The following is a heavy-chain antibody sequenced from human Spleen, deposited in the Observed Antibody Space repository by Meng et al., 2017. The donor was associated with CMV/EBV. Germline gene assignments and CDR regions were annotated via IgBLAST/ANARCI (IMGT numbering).Heavy chain of an antibody. CDR1: GFTFRSYT. CDR2: ISSSGSAI. D-gene: IGHD6-13*01. V-gene: IGHV3-48*01. Sequence: GGSLRLSCAASGFTFRSYTMNWVRQSPGKGLEWVSYISSSGSAIYYADSVKGRFTVSRDNSKNTLFLQMDSLRVDDTATYFCAKGSSWDDLDFWSQGTLVTVSS. J-gene: IGHJ4*02. CDR3: AKGSSWDDLDF.